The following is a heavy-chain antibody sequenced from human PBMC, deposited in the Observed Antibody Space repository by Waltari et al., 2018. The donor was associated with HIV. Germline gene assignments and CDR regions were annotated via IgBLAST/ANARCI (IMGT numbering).Heavy chain of an antibody. V-gene: IGHV1-3*05. CDR2: VNTANGHT. CDR3: AREMSLIRVIAVAMDV. J-gene: IGHJ6*02. D-gene: IGHD6-19*01. Sequence: VQLVQSGAEEKKPGASVKICCTAAGYSFPSHAIHWVRQAPGQRLEWVGWVNTANGHTKESQNFQGRVTITRDTSATTASMELNSLRSEDTAVYYCAREMSLIRVIAVAMDVWGQGTTVTVSS. CDR1: GYSFPSHA.